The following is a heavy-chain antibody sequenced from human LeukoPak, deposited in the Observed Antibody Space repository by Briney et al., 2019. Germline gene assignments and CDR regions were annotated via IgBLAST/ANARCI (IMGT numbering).Heavy chain of an antibody. D-gene: IGHD3-3*01. J-gene: IGHJ5*02. CDR1: GSTSGDDA. Sequence: GGSLRLSCTASGSTSGDDALNWVRQAPGKGLEWVSSISSSSSYIYYADSVKGRFTISRDNAKNSLYLQMNSLRAEDTAVYYCARGSDFWSGYYRYNWFDPWGQGTLVTVSS. CDR2: ISSSSSYI. CDR3: ARGSDFWSGYYRYNWFDP. V-gene: IGHV3-21*01.